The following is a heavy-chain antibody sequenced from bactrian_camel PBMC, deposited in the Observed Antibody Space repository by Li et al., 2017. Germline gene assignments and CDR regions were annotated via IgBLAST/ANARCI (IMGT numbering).Heavy chain of an antibody. J-gene: IGHJ6*01. Sequence: QLVESGGGAVQPGGSLRLSCEADGFVYASYSMAWFRQAPGLEREGVAGIGSDGRTTYADSVKGRFTISKDNAKNTLYLQMSSLKPEDSAIYYCAAEDPRGTVGTITFAKADFGYWGQGTQVTVS. CDR1: GFVYASYS. V-gene: IGHV3S53*01. D-gene: IGHD4*01. CDR2: IGSDGRT. CDR3: AAEDPRGTVGTITFAKADFGY.